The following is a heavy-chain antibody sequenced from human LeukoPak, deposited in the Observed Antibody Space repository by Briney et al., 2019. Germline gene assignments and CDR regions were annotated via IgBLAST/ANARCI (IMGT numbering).Heavy chain of an antibody. CDR1: GFTFSSYA. J-gene: IGHJ3*02. CDR2: ISGSGGST. CDR3: SNPILPEVVVAVSDAFDI. D-gene: IGHD2-15*01. Sequence: GGSLRLSCAASGFTFSSYAMCWVRQAPGKGLEWVSAISGSGGSTYYADSVKGRFTISRDNSKNTLYLQMNSLRAEDTAVYYCSNPILPEVVVAVSDAFDIWGQGTMVTVSS. V-gene: IGHV3-23*01.